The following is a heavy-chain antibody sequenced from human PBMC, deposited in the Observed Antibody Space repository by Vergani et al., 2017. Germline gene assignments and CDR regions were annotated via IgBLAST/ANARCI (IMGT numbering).Heavy chain of an antibody. CDR1: GYTFTSYG. J-gene: IGHJ6*03. CDR3: ARDHGLDIAAPSSTGMDV. CDR2: ISAYNGNT. D-gene: IGHD6-6*01. V-gene: IGHV1-18*01. Sequence: QVQLVQSGAEVKKPGASVKVSCKASGYTFTSYGISWVRQAPGQGLEWMGWISAYNGNTNYAQKLQGRVTMTTDTSTSTAYMELRSLRSDDSAVYYCARDHGLDIAAPSSTGMDVWGKGTTVTVSS.